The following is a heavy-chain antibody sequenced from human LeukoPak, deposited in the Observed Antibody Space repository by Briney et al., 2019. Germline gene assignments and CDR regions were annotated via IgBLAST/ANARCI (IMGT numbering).Heavy chain of an antibody. V-gene: IGHV3-15*01. D-gene: IGHD6-13*01. CDR2: IKSKTDGGTT. CDR3: AKAPPLGSTWYDSYMDV. CDR1: GFTFINAW. Sequence: PGGSLRLSCAASGFTFINAWMNWVRQAPGKGLEWVGRIKSKTDGGTTDYAAPVKGRFTISRDNSKNTLYLQMNSLRVEDTALYYCAKAPPLGSTWYDSYMDVWGKGTTVTVSS. J-gene: IGHJ6*03.